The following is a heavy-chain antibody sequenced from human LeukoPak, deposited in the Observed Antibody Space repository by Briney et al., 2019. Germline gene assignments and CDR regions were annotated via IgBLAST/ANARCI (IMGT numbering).Heavy chain of an antibody. CDR2: ISDNGGTA. D-gene: IGHD6-19*01. V-gene: IGHV3-23*01. CDR1: QFMFSTYA. Sequence: GGSPRLSCAASQFMFSTYAMYWVRQAPGKGLEWVSGISDNGGTAYYADSVKGRFTISRDNSKNMLYLHMNSLRAEDTAIFYCAKRGPVTGTKYFDYWGQGTLVTVSS. J-gene: IGHJ4*02. CDR3: AKRGPVTGTKYFDY.